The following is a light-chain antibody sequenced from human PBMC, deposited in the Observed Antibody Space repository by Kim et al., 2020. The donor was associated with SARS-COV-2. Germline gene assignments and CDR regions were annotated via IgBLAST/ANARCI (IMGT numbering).Light chain of an antibody. V-gene: IGLV3-1*01. CDR3: QAWDSSTWV. CDR2: QDS. Sequence: VSPGQTASITCSGDKLGDKYACWYKQKPGQSPVLVIYQDSKRPSGIPERFSGSNSGNTATLTISGTQAMDEADYYCQAWDSSTWVFGGGTQLTVL. CDR1: KLGDKY. J-gene: IGLJ3*02.